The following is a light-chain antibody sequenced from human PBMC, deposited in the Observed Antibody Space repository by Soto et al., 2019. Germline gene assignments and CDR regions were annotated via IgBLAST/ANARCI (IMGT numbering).Light chain of an antibody. CDR3: SSYPSSSTVV. Sequence: QSALTQPASVSGSPGQSITISCTGTSSDVGGYNYVSWYQQHPGKAPKLMIYEVSNRPSGVSNRFSGSKSGNTASLTISGLHAEAAADYYCSSYPSSSTVVFGGGTKVTVL. CDR2: EVS. CDR1: SSDVGGYNY. J-gene: IGLJ2*01. V-gene: IGLV2-14*01.